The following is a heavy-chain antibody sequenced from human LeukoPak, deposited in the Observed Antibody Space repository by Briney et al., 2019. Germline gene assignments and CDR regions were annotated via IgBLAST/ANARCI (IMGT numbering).Heavy chain of an antibody. CDR2: IIPIFGTA. J-gene: IGHJ4*02. Sequence: GASVKVSCKASGGTFSSYAISWVRQAPGQGLEWMGRIIPIFGTANYAQKFQGGVTITTDESTSTAYMELSSLRSEDTAVYYCARDGGDFWSGYYGYWGQGTLVTVSS. V-gene: IGHV1-69*05. D-gene: IGHD3-3*01. CDR1: GGTFSSYA. CDR3: ARDGGDFWSGYYGY.